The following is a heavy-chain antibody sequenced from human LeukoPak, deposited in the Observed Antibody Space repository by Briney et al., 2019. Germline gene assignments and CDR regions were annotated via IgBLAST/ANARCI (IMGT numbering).Heavy chain of an antibody. D-gene: IGHD6-13*01. V-gene: IGHV1-46*01. CDR1: GYTFTGYY. J-gene: IGHJ4*02. CDR2: INPSGGST. CDR3: ARVPAAAGTWGHYYFDY. Sequence: ASVKVSCKASGYTFTGYYMHWVRQAPGQGLEWMGIINPSGGSTSYAQKSQGRVTMTRDTSTSTVYMELSSLRSEDTAVYYCARVPAAAGTWGHYYFDYWGQGTLVTVSS.